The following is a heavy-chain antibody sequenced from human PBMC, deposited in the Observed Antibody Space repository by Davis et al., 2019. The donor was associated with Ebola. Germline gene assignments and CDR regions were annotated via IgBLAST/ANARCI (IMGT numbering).Heavy chain of an antibody. CDR1: GFTFSSYG. CDR3: AIWQWVAGFIARGYFDL. V-gene: IGHV3-30*03. J-gene: IGHJ2*01. D-gene: IGHD6-19*01. CDR2: ISYDGSNK. Sequence: PGGSLRLSCAASGFTFSSYGMHWVRQAPGKGLEWVAVISYDGSNKYYADSVKGRFTISRDNSKNTLYLQMNSLRAEDTAGYYCAIWQWVAGFIARGYFDLWGRGTLVTVSS.